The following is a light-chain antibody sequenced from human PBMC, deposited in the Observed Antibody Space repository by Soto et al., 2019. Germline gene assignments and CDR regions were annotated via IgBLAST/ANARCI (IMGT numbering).Light chain of an antibody. CDR1: QSISSY. J-gene: IGKJ2*01. CDR3: QQSYSTPYT. CDR2: AAS. Sequence: DIQMTQSPSSLSASVGDRVTITCRTSQSISSYLNWYQQKPGIAPKLLIYAASGLQSGVPSRFSGSGSGTDSTLTISSLQPEDFATYYCQQSYSTPYTFGQGTKLEIK. V-gene: IGKV1-39*01.